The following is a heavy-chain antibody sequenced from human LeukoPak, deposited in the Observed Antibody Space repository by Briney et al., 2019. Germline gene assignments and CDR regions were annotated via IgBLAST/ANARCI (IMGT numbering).Heavy chain of an antibody. Sequence: SETLSLTCTVSGDSISSSSYYWGWIRQPPGKGLEWIGSIYHSGSTYYNPSLKSRVTISVDTSKNQFSLKLSSVTAADTAVYYCARGDPFDPWGQGTLVTVSS. CDR1: GDSISSSSYY. CDR3: ARGDPFDP. J-gene: IGHJ5*02. CDR2: IYHSGST. V-gene: IGHV4-39*07.